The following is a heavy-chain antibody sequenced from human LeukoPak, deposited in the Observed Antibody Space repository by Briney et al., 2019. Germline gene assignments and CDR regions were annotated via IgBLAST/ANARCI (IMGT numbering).Heavy chain of an antibody. J-gene: IGHJ4*02. CDR3: AKGNLAGAVALLAPFDY. CDR2: ISGSDGST. D-gene: IGHD6-19*01. V-gene: IGHV3-23*01. CDR1: GFTFSNYA. Sequence: PGGSLRLSCTASGFTFSNYAMSWVRQAPGKGLEWVSTISGSDGSTYYADSVKGRFTISRDNSKNTLYLQMNSLRAEDTAVYYCAKGNLAGAVALLAPFDYWGQGTLVTVSS.